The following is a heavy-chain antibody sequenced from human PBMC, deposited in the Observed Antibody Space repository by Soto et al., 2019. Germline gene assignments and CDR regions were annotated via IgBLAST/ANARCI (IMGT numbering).Heavy chain of an antibody. CDR3: ARSHTYYDFWSGYYHQTIRDYYYYMDV. D-gene: IGHD3-3*01. CDR1: GGSFSGYY. V-gene: IGHV4-34*01. Sequence: QVQLQQWGAGLLKPSETLSFTCAVYGGSFSGYYWSWIRQPPGKGLEWIGEINHSGSTNYNPSLKSRVTISVDTSKNQFSLKLSSVTAADTAVYYCARSHTYYDFWSGYYHQTIRDYYYYMDVWGKGTTVTVSS. J-gene: IGHJ6*03. CDR2: INHSGST.